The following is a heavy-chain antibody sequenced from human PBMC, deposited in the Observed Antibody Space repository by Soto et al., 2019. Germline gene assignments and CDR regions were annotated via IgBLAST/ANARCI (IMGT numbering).Heavy chain of an antibody. Sequence: GESLKISCKGSGYSFTSYWIGWVRQMPGKGLEXMGXXYXXDXXXXXSXXXQGQVTISADKSISTAYLQWSSLKASETAMYYCARHRDFYYYGMDVWGQGTTVTVSS. CDR3: ARHRDFYYYGMDV. CDR2: XYXXDXXX. CDR1: GYSFTSYW. D-gene: IGHD3-3*01. J-gene: IGHJ6*02. V-gene: IGHV5-51*01.